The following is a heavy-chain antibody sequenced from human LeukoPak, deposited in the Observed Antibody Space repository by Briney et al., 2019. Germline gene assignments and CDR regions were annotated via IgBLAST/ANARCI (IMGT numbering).Heavy chain of an antibody. V-gene: IGHV3-23*01. D-gene: IGHD3-10*01. Sequence: PGGSLRLSCAASGFTFNSYAMSWVRQAPGKGLEWVSAISARGGTTYYADSVKGRFTISRDNSKNTLYLQMNGLRAEDTAVYYCARGLWFADRTFDSWGQGTLVTVSS. J-gene: IGHJ4*02. CDR2: ISARGGTT. CDR3: ARGLWFADRTFDS. CDR1: GFTFNSYA.